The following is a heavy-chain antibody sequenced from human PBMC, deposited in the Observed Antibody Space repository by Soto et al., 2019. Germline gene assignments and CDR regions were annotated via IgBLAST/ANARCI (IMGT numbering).Heavy chain of an antibody. CDR1: GFTFSSYS. J-gene: IGHJ3*02. Sequence: HPGGSLRLSCAASGFTFSSYSMNWVRQAPGKGLEWVSYIISSSSTIYYADSVKGRFTISRDNAKNSLYLQMNSLRAEDTAVYYCARVGYLSATSYAFDIWGQGTMVTVSS. CDR2: IISSSSTI. V-gene: IGHV3-48*01. CDR3: ARVGYLSATSYAFDI. D-gene: IGHD3-16*02.